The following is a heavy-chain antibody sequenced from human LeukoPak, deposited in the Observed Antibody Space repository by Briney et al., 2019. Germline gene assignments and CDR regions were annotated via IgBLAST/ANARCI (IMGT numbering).Heavy chain of an antibody. V-gene: IGHV4-39*01. D-gene: IGHD6-13*01. CDR1: GGSISSGGYY. CDR2: IYYSGST. Sequence: SETLSLTCTVSGGSISSGGYYWSWIRQPPGKGLEWIGSIYYSGSTYYNPSLKSRVTISVDTSKNQFSLKLSSVTAADTAVYYCARHAGDGIAAAVVGWFDPWGQGTLVTVSS. CDR3: ARHAGDGIAAAVVGWFDP. J-gene: IGHJ5*02.